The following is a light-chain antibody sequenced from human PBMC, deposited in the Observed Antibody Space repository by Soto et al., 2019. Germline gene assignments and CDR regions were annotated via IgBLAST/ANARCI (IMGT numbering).Light chain of an antibody. J-gene: IGKJ4*01. Sequence: EIVLTQSPATLSLSPGERATLSCRASQSVDSYLAWYQQKPGQAPRLLIYDAFNRATGIPARFSGGGSGTDFTLTIRSLEPEDFEVYYCQQRSSWPLLTFGGGTKVEIK. CDR3: QQRSSWPLLT. V-gene: IGKV3-11*01. CDR2: DAF. CDR1: QSVDSY.